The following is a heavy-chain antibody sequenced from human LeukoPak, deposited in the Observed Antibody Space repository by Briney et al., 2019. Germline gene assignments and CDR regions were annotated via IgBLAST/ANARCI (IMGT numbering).Heavy chain of an antibody. CDR3: ARVLRGAFDI. CDR1: GFMFSSYW. J-gene: IGHJ3*02. CDR2: VNPDGRST. D-gene: IGHD3-10*01. V-gene: IGHV3-74*01. Sequence: GGSLRLSCVASGFMFSSYWMHWVRQAPGKGLVWVSRVNPDGRSTSHADSVKGRFTISRDNAKNSLYLQMNSLRDEDTAVYYCARVLRGAFDIWGQGTMVTVSS.